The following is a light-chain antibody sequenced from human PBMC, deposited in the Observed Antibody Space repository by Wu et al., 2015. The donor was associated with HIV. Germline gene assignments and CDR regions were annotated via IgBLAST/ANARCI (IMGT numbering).Light chain of an antibody. V-gene: IGKV1-39*01. Sequence: DIQMTQSPSSLSASVGDRVTITCRSSQTISTYLNWYQQKPGKAPKLLISAASNLQSGSHQGSVAVDLGQISLSPSAVCKLKILLTYYCQQTYRSPTFAQGTKV. CDR3: QQTYRSPT. J-gene: IGKJ1*01. CDR1: QTISTY. CDR2: AAS.